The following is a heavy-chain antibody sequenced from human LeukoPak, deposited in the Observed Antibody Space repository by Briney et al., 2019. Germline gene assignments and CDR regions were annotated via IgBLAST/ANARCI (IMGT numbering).Heavy chain of an antibody. D-gene: IGHD6-13*01. CDR2: INSDGSST. CDR3: ARGGGSSWYVDY. J-gene: IGHJ4*02. Sequence: GGSLRLSCSASGFTFSSYWMHWVRQTPGKGLVWASRINSDGSSTSYADSVKGRFTISRDNAKNTLYLQMGSLRAEDMAVYYCARGGGSSWYVDYWGQGTLVTVSS. V-gene: IGHV3-74*01. CDR1: GFTFSSYW.